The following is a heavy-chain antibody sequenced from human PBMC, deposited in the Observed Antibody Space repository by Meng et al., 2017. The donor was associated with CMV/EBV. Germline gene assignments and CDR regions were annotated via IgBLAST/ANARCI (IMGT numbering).Heavy chain of an antibody. CDR2: IYSGGNT. J-gene: IGHJ3*02. D-gene: IGHD7-27*01. Sequence: AYGFTVSRHYMSWVRQAPGKGLEWVSLIYSGGNTYYADSVKGRFTISRDNSKNTLYLQMNSLRAEDTAVYYCARDRGDSVPDAFDIWGQGTMVTVSS. CDR1: GFTVSRHY. CDR3: ARDRGDSVPDAFDI. V-gene: IGHV3-53*01.